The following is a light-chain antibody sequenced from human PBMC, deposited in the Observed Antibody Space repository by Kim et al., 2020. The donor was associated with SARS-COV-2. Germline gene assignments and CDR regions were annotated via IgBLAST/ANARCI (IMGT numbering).Light chain of an antibody. CDR2: GAS. Sequence: IVLTQSPATLSVSPGERVTLSCRASQSLSGDLAWYQQKTGQAPRLLIYGASTRATGTPARFSGSGSGTEFTLTISGLQSEDFAVYYCQQYNTWPPYTFGQGTKLEI. CDR1: QSLSGD. CDR3: QQYNTWPPYT. J-gene: IGKJ2*01. V-gene: IGKV3-15*01.